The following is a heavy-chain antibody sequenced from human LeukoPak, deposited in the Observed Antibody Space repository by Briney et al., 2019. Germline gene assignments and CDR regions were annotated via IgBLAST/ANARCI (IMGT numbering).Heavy chain of an antibody. Sequence: GGSLRLSCAASGFTFSSFAMSWVRQAPGKGLEWVSSISASGGGTYYIDSVKGRFTISRDNSKNTVYLQMNSLRAEDTAVYYCARDAGVGATYFDYWGQGTLVTVSS. J-gene: IGHJ4*02. CDR1: GFTFSSFA. D-gene: IGHD1-26*01. CDR3: ARDAGVGATYFDY. CDR2: ISASGGGT. V-gene: IGHV3-23*01.